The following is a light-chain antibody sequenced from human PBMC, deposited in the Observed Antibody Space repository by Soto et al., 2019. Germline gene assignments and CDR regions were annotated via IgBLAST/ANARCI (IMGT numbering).Light chain of an antibody. CDR2: EVS. CDR3: SSYAGSNNYV. J-gene: IGLJ1*01. CDR1: SSVVGGYNY. Sequence: QSVLNQPPSASGSPGQSVTISCTGTSSVVGGYNYVSWYQQHPGKAPKLMIYEVSKRPSGVPDRFSGSKSGNTASLTVSGLQAEDEAHYYCSSYAGSNNYVFGTGTKVTVL. V-gene: IGLV2-8*01.